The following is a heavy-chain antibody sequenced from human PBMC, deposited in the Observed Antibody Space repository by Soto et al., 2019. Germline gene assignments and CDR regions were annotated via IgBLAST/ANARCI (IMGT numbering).Heavy chain of an antibody. Sequence: QVPLQESGPGLVKPSETLSLSCTVPGGSISSYYWSWIRQPPGKGLEWIGYVHDSWGSHYNPSLKSRVAISLDTSKSQFHLTLTSVAATDTAVYCCVRQGFGALHGLVDVWCQGTTVTVSS. J-gene: IGHJ6*02. CDR3: VRQGFGALHGLVDV. CDR2: VHDSWGS. CDR1: GGSISSYY. D-gene: IGHD3-10*01. V-gene: IGHV4-59*08.